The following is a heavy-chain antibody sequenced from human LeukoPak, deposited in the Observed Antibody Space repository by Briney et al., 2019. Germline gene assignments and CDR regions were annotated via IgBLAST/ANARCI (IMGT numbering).Heavy chain of an antibody. J-gene: IGHJ6*02. D-gene: IGHD3-10*01. CDR3: ARGQLIDWFGELWSYYYYGMDV. CDR1: GGSISSSSYY. CDR2: IYYSGST. Sequence: SETLSLTCTVSGGSISSSSYYWGWIRQPPGKGLEWIGSIYYSGSTYYNPSLKSRVTISVDTSKNQFSLKLSSVTAADTAVYYCARGQLIDWFGELWSYYYYGMDVWGQGTTVTVSS. V-gene: IGHV4-39*07.